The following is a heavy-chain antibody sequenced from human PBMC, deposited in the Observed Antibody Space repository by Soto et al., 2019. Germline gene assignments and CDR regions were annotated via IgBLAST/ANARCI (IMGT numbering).Heavy chain of an antibody. V-gene: IGHV3-30-3*01. CDR2: ISDDGSNK. CDR3: ARDVGYCISPSCPGPLDY. J-gene: IGHJ4*02. CDR1: GFTFSSYA. D-gene: IGHD2-2*01. Sequence: QVQLVESGGGVVQPGRSLRLSCAASGFTFSSYAMHWVRQAPGKGLEWVAVISDDGSNKYYADSVKGRFTITRDNSKNTLYLQMNSLRAEDTAVYYCARDVGYCISPSCPGPLDYWGQGTLVTVSS.